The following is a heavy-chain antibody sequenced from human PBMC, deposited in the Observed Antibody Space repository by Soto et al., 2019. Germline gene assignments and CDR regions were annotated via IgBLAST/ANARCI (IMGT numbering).Heavy chain of an antibody. J-gene: IGHJ4*02. CDR2: IYWDDDK. D-gene: IGHD3-16*02. Sequence: QITLKESGPTLVKPTQTLTLTCTFSGFSLSTSGVVVGWIRQPPGKALEWLALIYWDDDKRYSTSLKSRLTITKDTSKNQVVLTRTNMNPVDTATYYCAHILPEDDYVWGSYRPPLYYFDYWGQGTLVTVSS. V-gene: IGHV2-5*02. CDR3: AHILPEDDYVWGSYRPPLYYFDY. CDR1: GFSLSTSGVV.